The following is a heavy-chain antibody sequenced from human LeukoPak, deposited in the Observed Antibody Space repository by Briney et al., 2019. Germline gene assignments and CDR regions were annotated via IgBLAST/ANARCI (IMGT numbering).Heavy chain of an antibody. CDR2: IYTSGST. V-gene: IGHV4-4*07. CDR3: ARDGPYYYDTSDLDY. J-gene: IGHJ4*02. CDR1: GGSISSYY. Sequence: SETLSLTCTVSGGSISSYYWSWIRQPAGKGLEWIGRIYTSGSTNYNPSLRSRVTMSVDTSKNQFSLKLSSVTAADTAVYYCARDGPYYYDTSDLDYWGQGTLVTVSS. D-gene: IGHD3-22*01.